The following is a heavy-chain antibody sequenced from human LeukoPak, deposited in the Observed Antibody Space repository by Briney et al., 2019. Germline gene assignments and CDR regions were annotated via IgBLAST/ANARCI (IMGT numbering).Heavy chain of an antibody. J-gene: IGHJ4*02. D-gene: IGHD3-10*01. Sequence: GGSPRLSCAASGFSFSIYSMNWFRQAPGKGLEWVSSISSSSSYIYYADSVKGRFTISRDNAKNSLYLQMDSLRAEDTAVYYCARAYYGSGTSHFDSWGQGTLVTVSP. V-gene: IGHV3-21*01. CDR1: GFSFSIYS. CDR2: ISSSSSYI. CDR3: ARAYYGSGTSHFDS.